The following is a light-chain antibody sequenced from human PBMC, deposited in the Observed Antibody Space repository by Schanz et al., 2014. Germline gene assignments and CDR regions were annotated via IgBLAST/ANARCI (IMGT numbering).Light chain of an antibody. Sequence: DIQMTQSPSTLSAYVGDRVTITCRASQSIGSWLAWYQQKPGKAPKLLIYDASSLESGVPSRFSGSGSGTEFTLTISSLQPDDFATYYCQQYNSYSPYTFGQGTKLEIK. V-gene: IGKV1-5*01. J-gene: IGKJ2*01. CDR3: QQYNSYSPYT. CDR2: DAS. CDR1: QSIGSW.